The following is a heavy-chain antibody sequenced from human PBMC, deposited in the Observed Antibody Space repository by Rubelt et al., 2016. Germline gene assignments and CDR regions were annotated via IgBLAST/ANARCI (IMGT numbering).Heavy chain of an antibody. D-gene: IGHD3-3*01. V-gene: IGHV3-23*01. CDR1: GFTFSDYP. CDR2: ISRSGDTT. Sequence: EVRLLESGGGLVQPGGSLRLSCVASGFTFSDYPMAWVRQAPGKGLEWVSGISRSGDTTYYADSVKGRLTMSRDNSKNNLCLQRDSVRVEDTAVFYCAKGSGQTSGPIYWGQGTLVTVAS. CDR3: AKGSGQTSGPIY. J-gene: IGHJ4*02.